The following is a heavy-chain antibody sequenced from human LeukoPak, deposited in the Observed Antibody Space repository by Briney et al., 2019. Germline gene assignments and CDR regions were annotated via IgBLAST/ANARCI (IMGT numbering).Heavy chain of an antibody. V-gene: IGHV3-30*18. CDR2: ISYDGSNK. J-gene: IGHJ4*02. CDR3: AKEAYGGPFDY. CDR1: GFTFSSYG. D-gene: IGHD4-23*01. Sequence: GGSLRLSCAASGFTFSSYGMHWVRQAPGKGLEWVAVISYDGSNKYYADSVKGRFTISRDNSKNTLYPQMNSLRAEDTAVYYCAKEAYGGPFDYWGQGTLVTVSS.